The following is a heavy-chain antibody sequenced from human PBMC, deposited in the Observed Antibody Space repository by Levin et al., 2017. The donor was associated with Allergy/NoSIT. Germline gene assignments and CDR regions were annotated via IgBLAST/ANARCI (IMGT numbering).Heavy chain of an antibody. D-gene: IGHD1-26*01. CDR1: GFTFSNAW. J-gene: IGHJ3*02. CDR2: IKSKTDGGTT. CDR3: TTDYLPGSQTLGAFDI. V-gene: IGHV3-15*01. Sequence: GGSLRLSCAASGFTFSNAWMSWVRQAPGKGLEWVGRIKSKTDGGTTDYAAPVKGRFTISRDDSKNTLYLQMNSLKTEDTAVYYCTTDYLPGSQTLGAFDIWGQGTMVTVSS.